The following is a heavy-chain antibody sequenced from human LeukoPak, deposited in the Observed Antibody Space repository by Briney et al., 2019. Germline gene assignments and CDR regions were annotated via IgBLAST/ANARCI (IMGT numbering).Heavy chain of an antibody. Sequence: PGGSLRHSCAASGFTFSNYGMTWVRPAPGKGLQWVSAILASGSTTSYADSVKGRFTISRDNSANTLYLQMDSLRTENTALYYGVMTRGACATNPFDPWGQGALVTVSS. J-gene: IGHJ5*02. D-gene: IGHD3-10*01. CDR3: VMTRGACATNPFDP. CDR2: ILASGSTT. CDR1: GFTFSNYG. V-gene: IGHV3-23*01.